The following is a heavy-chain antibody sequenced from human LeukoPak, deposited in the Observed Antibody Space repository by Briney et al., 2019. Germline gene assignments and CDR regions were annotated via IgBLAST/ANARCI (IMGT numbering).Heavy chain of an antibody. Sequence: SETLSLTCAVYGGSFSGYYWSWIRQPPGKGLEWIGEINHSGSPNYNPSLKSRVTISLDTSKNQFSLKLSSVTAADTAVYYCARHEAAAGTGDAFDIWGQGTMVTVSS. V-gene: IGHV4-34*01. CDR2: INHSGSP. CDR3: ARHEAAAGTGDAFDI. D-gene: IGHD6-13*01. CDR1: GGSFSGYY. J-gene: IGHJ3*02.